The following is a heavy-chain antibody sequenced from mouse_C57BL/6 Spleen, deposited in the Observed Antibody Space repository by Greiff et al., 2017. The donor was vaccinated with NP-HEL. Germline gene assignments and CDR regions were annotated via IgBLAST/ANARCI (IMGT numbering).Heavy chain of an antibody. CDR1: GYTFTDYE. V-gene: IGHV1-15*01. CDR3: TRWEYYGSSFYWYFDV. Sequence: VQLQQSGAELVRPGASVTLSCKASGYTFTDYEMHWVKQTPVHGLEWIGAIDPETGGTAYNQKFKGKAILTADKSSSTAYMELRSLTSEDSAVYYCTRWEYYGSSFYWYFDVWGTGTTVTVSS. D-gene: IGHD1-1*01. CDR2: IDPETGGT. J-gene: IGHJ1*03.